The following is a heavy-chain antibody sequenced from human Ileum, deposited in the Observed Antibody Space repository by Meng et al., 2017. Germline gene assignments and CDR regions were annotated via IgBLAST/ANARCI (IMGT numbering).Heavy chain of an antibody. CDR1: GGSFSGYY. CDR3: ARTSGWFYY. V-gene: IGHV4-34*01. J-gene: IGHJ4*02. D-gene: IGHD6-19*01. Sequence: QGQLQQWGAGMLKPSETLSLTCAVYGGSFSGYYWSWIRQPPGKGLEWIGEINHSGSTNYNPSLKSRVTISVDTSKNQFSLKLSSVTAADTAVYYCARTSGWFYYWGQGTLVTVSS. CDR2: INHSGST.